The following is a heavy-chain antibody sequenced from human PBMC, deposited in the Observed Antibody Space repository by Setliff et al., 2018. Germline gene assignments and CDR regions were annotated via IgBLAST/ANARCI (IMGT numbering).Heavy chain of an antibody. CDR1: GFTFGDYA. D-gene: IGHD3-3*01. Sequence: PGGSLRLSCTASGFTFGDYAMSWVRQAPGKGLECVGFIRSKAYGGTTEYAASVKGRFTISRDDSKSIAYLQMNSLKTEDTAVYYCTRNLAYYDFWSGYPNNYYFDYWGQGTLVTVSS. CDR2: IRSKAYGGTT. V-gene: IGHV3-49*04. J-gene: IGHJ4*02. CDR3: TRNLAYYDFWSGYPNNYYFDY.